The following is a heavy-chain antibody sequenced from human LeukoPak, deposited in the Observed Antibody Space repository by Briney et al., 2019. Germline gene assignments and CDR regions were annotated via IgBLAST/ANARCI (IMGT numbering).Heavy chain of an antibody. CDR3: ARQPGGTAAFDI. D-gene: IGHD6-13*01. V-gene: IGHV4-59*08. CDR1: GVSFDDYY. Sequence: SETLSLTCAVSGVSFDDYYWSWIRQPPGKGLERIGYTHNNGDSNYNPSLKSRLTISVDTSKNEVSLVLTSVTAADTALYYCARQPGGTAAFDIWAQGTMVTVSA. CDR2: THNNGDS. J-gene: IGHJ3*02.